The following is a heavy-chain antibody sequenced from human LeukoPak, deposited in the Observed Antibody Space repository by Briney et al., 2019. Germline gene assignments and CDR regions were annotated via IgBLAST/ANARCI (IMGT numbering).Heavy chain of an antibody. V-gene: IGHV5-51*01. CDR3: ATAYCSGGSCYSAAEYFQH. Sequence: GESLKISCKGSGYGFTSYWIGWVRQMPGKGLEWMGIIYPGDSDTRYSPSFQGQVTISADKSISTAYLQWSSLKASDTAMYYCATAYCSGGSCYSAAEYFQHWGQGTLVTVSS. CDR1: GYGFTSYW. D-gene: IGHD2-15*01. CDR2: IYPGDSDT. J-gene: IGHJ1*01.